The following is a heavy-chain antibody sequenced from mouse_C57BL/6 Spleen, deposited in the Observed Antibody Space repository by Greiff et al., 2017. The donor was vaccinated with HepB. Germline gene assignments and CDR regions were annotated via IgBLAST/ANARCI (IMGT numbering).Heavy chain of an antibody. CDR2: ISSGGSYT. D-gene: IGHD2-5*01. CDR3: ARPIVTYYAMDY. Sequence: EVKLVESGGDLVKPGGSLKLSCAASGFTFSSYGMSWVRQTPDKRLEWVATISSGGSYTYYPDSVKGRFTISRDNAKNTLYLQMSSLKSEDTAMYYCARPIVTYYAMDYWGQGTSVTVSS. CDR1: GFTFSSYG. V-gene: IGHV5-6*01. J-gene: IGHJ4*01.